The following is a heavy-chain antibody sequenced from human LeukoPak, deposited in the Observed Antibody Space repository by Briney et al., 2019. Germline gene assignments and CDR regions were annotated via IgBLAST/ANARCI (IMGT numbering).Heavy chain of an antibody. V-gene: IGHV3-33*01. CDR2: IWYDASNK. D-gene: IGHD6-13*01. Sequence: GGSLRLSCAASGFTFSSFGMHWVRQAPGKGLEWVAVIWYDASNKYYADSVKGRFTISRDNSKNTLYLQMNSLRDDGTAVYYCVRGVGVSRFNYLDSWGQGTLVIVSS. CDR3: VRGVGVSRFNYLDS. J-gene: IGHJ4*02. CDR1: GFTFSSFG.